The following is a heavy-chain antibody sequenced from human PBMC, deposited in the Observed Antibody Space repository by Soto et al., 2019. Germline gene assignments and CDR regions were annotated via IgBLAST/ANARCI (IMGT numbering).Heavy chain of an antibody. Sequence: EVQLVETGGGLIQPGGSLRLSCAASGFTVSSNYMSWVRQAPGKGLEWVSVIYSGGSTYYADSVKGRFTISRDNSKNTLYLQMNSLRAEDTAVYYYARSPTTYYYESSGYPDAFDIWGQGTMVTVSS. CDR1: GFTVSSNY. J-gene: IGHJ3*02. V-gene: IGHV3-53*02. CDR2: IYSGGST. CDR3: ARSPTTYYYESSGYPDAFDI. D-gene: IGHD3-22*01.